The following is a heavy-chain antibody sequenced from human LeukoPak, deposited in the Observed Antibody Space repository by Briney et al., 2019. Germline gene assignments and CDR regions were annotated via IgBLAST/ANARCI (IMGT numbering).Heavy chain of an antibody. V-gene: IGHV3-30*04. CDR1: GFTFSTYA. D-gene: IGHD4-17*01. Sequence: GRSLRLSCAASGFTFSTYAMHWVRQAPGKGLEWVAVISYDGSSKYYADSVKGRFTISRDNAKNSLYLQMNSLRAEDTAVYYCAGEGYGDYEGDYWGQGTLVTVSS. CDR2: ISYDGSSK. J-gene: IGHJ4*02. CDR3: AGEGYGDYEGDY.